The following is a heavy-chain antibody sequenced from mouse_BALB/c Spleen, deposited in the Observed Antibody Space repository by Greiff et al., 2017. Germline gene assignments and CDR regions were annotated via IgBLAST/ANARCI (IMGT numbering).Heavy chain of an antibody. CDR2: ISYSGST. J-gene: IGHJ2*01. V-gene: IGHV3-2*02. D-gene: IGHD1-2*01. Sequence: EVQLVESGPGLVKPSQSLSLTCTVTGYSITSDYAWNWIRQFPGNKLEWMGYISYSGSTSYNPSLKSRISITRDTSKNQFFLQLNSVTTEDTATYYCARHYYGSLDYWGQGTTLTVSS. CDR3: ARHYYGSLDY. CDR1: GYSITSDYA.